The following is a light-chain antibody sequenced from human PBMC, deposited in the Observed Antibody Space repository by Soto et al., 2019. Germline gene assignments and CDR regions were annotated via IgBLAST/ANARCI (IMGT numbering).Light chain of an antibody. V-gene: IGLV2-23*01. CDR1: SSDVGSYNL. J-gene: IGLJ1*01. Sequence: QSALTQPASVSGSPGQSITISCTGTSSDVGSYNLVSWYQQHPGKAPKLMIYEGSKRPSAVSNRFSGSKSGNTASLTISGLQAEDEGDYYCCSYAGSSTPYVFGTGTKVTVL. CDR2: EGS. CDR3: CSYAGSSTPYV.